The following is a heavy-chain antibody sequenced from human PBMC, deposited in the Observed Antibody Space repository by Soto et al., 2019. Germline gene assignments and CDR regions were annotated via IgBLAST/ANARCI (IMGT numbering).Heavy chain of an antibody. CDR3: ARVKVRSGCYYGSGYYCYGMDV. D-gene: IGHD3-22*01. J-gene: IGHJ6*02. CDR1: GYTFTSYG. Sequence: QVQLVQSGAEVKKPGASVKVSCKASGYTFTSYGISWVRQAPGQGLEWMGWISAYNGNTNYAQKLQGRVTMTTDTSTSTADMELSSLRSDDTAVYYCARVKVRSGCYYGSGYYCYGMDVWGQGTTVTVSS. V-gene: IGHV1-18*01. CDR2: ISAYNGNT.